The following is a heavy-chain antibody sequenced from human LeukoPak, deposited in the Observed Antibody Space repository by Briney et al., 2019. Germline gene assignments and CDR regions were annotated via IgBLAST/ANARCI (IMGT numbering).Heavy chain of an antibody. J-gene: IGHJ5*02. CDR3: ARHGTSGTNLNWFDP. D-gene: IGHD1-1*01. V-gene: IGHV4-59*01. Sequence: SETLSLTCTVSGGYISSFYWSWIRQPPGKGLEWIGYIYYSGSTNYNPSLKSRVTISVDTSKNQFSPKLSSVTAADTAVYYCARHGTSGTNLNWFDPWGQGTLVTVSS. CDR1: GGYISSFY. CDR2: IYYSGST.